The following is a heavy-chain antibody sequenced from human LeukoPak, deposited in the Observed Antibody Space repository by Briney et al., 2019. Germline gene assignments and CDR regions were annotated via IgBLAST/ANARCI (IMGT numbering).Heavy chain of an antibody. CDR2: ISAYNGNT. Sequence: ASVKVSCKASGYTFTSYGISWVQQAPGQGLEWMGWISAYNGNTNYAQKLQGRVTMTTDTSTSTAYMELRSLRSDDTAVYYCASKDYDSSGYYYEYYYYGMDVWGRGTTVTVSS. J-gene: IGHJ6*02. D-gene: IGHD3-22*01. CDR1: GYTFTSYG. CDR3: ASKDYDSSGYYYEYYYYGMDV. V-gene: IGHV1-18*01.